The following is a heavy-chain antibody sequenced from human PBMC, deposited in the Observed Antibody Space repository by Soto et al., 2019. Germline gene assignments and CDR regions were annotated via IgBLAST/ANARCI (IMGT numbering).Heavy chain of an antibody. J-gene: IGHJ6*02. V-gene: IGHV3-33*01. D-gene: IGHD6-19*01. CDR3: ASNLGANKHLYSSGRDDGMDV. CDR1: GFTFSSYG. Sequence: GVSLRLSSAASGFTFSSYGMHWVRQAPGKGLEWVAVIWYDGSNKYYADSVKGRFTISRDNSKNTLYLQMNSLRAEDTAVYYCASNLGANKHLYSSGRDDGMDVWGQGTKVTVSS. CDR2: IWYDGSNK.